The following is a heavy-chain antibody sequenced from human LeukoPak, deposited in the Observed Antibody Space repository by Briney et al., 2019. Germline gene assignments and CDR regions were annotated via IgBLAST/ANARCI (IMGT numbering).Heavy chain of an antibody. V-gene: IGHV3-23*01. Sequence: GGSLRPSCAASGFTFNTYDMTWVRQAPGKGLEWVSAISAGGHDTYYADSVKGRFTISRDNSKNTLFLHMNSLRADDTAIFYCAKGTLTGYFLGNWGQGAPVTVSS. CDR3: AKGTLTGYFLGN. CDR1: GFTFNTYD. J-gene: IGHJ4*02. D-gene: IGHD3-9*01. CDR2: ISAGGHDT.